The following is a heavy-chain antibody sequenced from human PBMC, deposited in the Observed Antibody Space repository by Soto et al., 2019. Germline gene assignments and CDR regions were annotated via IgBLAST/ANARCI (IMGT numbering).Heavy chain of an antibody. CDR1: GFTFSSYT. D-gene: IGHD4-4*01. CDR3: ARDEYSNYNFDF. V-gene: IGHV3-21*01. Sequence: GWSLRLSCAASGFTFSSYTMNWVRQAPGKGLEWVSSISSSSYYIYYAASLKGRFTISRDNAKNSLYLQMNSLRAEDTAVYYCARDEYSNYNFDFWGRGTLVTVYS. CDR2: ISSSSYYI. J-gene: IGHJ4*02.